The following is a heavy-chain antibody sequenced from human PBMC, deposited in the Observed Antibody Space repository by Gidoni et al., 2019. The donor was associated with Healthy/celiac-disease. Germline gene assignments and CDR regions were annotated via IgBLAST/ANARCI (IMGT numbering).Heavy chain of an antibody. Sequence: QVQLVESGGGVVQPGRSLRLYCAASGFTFLSYDLPWVRQAPGKGVGWVAVIWYDGSNKYYADSVKGRFTISRDNSKNTLYLQMNSLRAEDTAVYYCARAQNTRRGVPGIAARLFDYWGQGTLVTVSS. V-gene: IGHV3-33*01. CDR3: ARAQNTRRGVPGIAARLFDY. D-gene: IGHD6-6*01. J-gene: IGHJ4*02. CDR1: GFTFLSYD. CDR2: IWYDGSNK.